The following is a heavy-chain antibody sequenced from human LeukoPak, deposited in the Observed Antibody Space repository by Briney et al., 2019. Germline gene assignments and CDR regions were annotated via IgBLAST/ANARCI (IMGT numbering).Heavy chain of an antibody. CDR3: AVVTPLPGY. V-gene: IGHV1-2*02. D-gene: IGHD4-23*01. Sequence: GASVKVSSKASLYTFTGSSMHSVRPAPGQGLEWMGWINPNSGGTNYAQKFQGRVTMTRDTSISTAYMELSRLRSDDTAVYYCAVVTPLPGYWGQGTLVTVSS. CDR1: LYTFTGSS. J-gene: IGHJ4*02. CDR2: INPNSGGT.